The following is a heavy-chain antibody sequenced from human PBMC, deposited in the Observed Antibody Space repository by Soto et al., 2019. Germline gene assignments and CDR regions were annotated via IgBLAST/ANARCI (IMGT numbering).Heavy chain of an antibody. J-gene: IGHJ6*02. CDR2: ISGSGGST. V-gene: IGHV3-23*01. CDR3: AKHGSSWDETAIMDA. Sequence: PGESLRLSCSASGFTFSSYAMSWVRQAPGKGLEWVSAISGSGGSTYYADSVKGRFTISRDNSKNTLYLQMNSLRAEDTAVYYCAKHGSSWDETAIMDASGQGTTVTVSS. CDR1: GFTFSSYA. D-gene: IGHD6-13*01.